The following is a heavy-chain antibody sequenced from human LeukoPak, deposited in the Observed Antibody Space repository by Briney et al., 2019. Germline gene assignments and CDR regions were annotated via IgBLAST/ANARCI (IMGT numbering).Heavy chain of an antibody. D-gene: IGHD3-10*01. J-gene: IGHJ4*02. CDR3: ATAYSNYGYCLDY. Sequence: GGSLRLSCAASGLTFTRYSMNWVRQAPGKGLEWVSSISTTSSYIYYADSVKGRFTISRDNAKDSLYLQMNSLRAEDTAVYYCATAYSNYGYCLDYWGQGSLVTVSS. CDR1: GLTFTRYS. CDR2: ISTTSSYI. V-gene: IGHV3-21*01.